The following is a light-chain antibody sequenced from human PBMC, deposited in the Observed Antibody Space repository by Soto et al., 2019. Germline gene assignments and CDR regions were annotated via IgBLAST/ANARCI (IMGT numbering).Light chain of an antibody. CDR2: EVN. CDR1: NSDIGGYNY. V-gene: IGLV2-8*01. CDR3: SSYAGSNNLL. Sequence: QSALTQPPSASGSPGQSVTISCTGTNSDIGGYNYVSWYQQHPGKAPKLMIYEVNKRPSGVPDRFSGSKSGNTASLTVSGLQAEDEADYYCSSYAGSNNLLFGGGTKLTVL. J-gene: IGLJ2*01.